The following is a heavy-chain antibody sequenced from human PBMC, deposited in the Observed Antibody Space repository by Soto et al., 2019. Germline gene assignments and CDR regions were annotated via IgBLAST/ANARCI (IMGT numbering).Heavy chain of an antibody. J-gene: IGHJ6*02. V-gene: IGHV1-2*04. Sequence: ASVKVSCKASGYTFTGYYMHWVRQAPGQGLEWMGWINPSSGGTNYAQKFQGWVTMTRDTSISTAYMELSRLRSDDTAVYYCARDGVSSGWYDDYYYYGMDVWGQGTTVTVSS. CDR1: GYTFTGYY. CDR2: INPSSGGT. CDR3: ARDGVSSGWYDDYYYYGMDV. D-gene: IGHD6-19*01.